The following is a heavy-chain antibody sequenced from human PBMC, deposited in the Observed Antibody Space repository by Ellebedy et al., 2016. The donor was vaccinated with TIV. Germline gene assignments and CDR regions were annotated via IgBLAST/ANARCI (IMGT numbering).Heavy chain of an antibody. CDR2: IATEGDT. CDR3: ARGLYGFGEFHGMDV. J-gene: IGHJ6*02. D-gene: IGHD3-10*01. V-gene: IGHV3-13*04. CDR1: GFTLSSYD. Sequence: GGSLRLSXAASGFTLSSYDIYWVRQVPGKGLQWVSVIATEGDTYFSGSVKGRFTLSRENAKNSLFLEMTSLRAGDTAVYYCARGLYGFGEFHGMDVWGQGTTVTVSS.